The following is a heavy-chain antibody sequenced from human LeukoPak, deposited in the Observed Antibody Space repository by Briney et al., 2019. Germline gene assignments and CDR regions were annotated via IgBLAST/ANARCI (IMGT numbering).Heavy chain of an antibody. CDR3: AKDRGVWFEGAFDI. Sequence: GGSLRLSCAASGFTFSSYGMHWVRQAPGKGLEWVAFIRYDGSNKYYADSVKGRFTISRDNSKNTLYLQMNSLRAEDTAVYYCAKDRGVWFEGAFDIWGQGTMVTVSS. CDR1: GFTFSSYG. CDR2: IRYDGSNK. D-gene: IGHD3-10*01. J-gene: IGHJ3*02. V-gene: IGHV3-30*02.